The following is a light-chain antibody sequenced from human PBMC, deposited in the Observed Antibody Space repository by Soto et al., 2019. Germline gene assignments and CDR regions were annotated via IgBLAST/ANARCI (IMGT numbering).Light chain of an antibody. CDR1: SSDVGGYNY. CDR3: CSYAGSYRLYV. J-gene: IGLJ1*01. V-gene: IGLV2-11*01. CDR2: DVS. Sequence: QSALPQPRSVSGSPGQSVTISCTGTSSDVGGYNYVSWYQQHPGKAPKLMIYDVSKRPSGVPDRFSGSKSGNTASLTISGLQAEDEADYYCCSYAGSYRLYVFGTGTKVTVL.